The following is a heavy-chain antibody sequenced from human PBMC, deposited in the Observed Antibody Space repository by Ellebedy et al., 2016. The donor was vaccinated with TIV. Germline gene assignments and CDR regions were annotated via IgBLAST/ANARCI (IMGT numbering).Heavy chain of an antibody. CDR3: ARKKYNDFWSYYGMDV. CDR1: GYTFTSYD. Sequence: AASVKVSCKASGYTFTSYDINWVRQVTGQGLEWMGWMNPNSGNTVYAQKFQGRVTMTRNTSISPAYMELSSLRSEDTAVYYCARKKYNDFWSYYGMDVWGQGTTVTVSS. V-gene: IGHV1-8*01. J-gene: IGHJ6*02. D-gene: IGHD3-3*01. CDR2: MNPNSGNT.